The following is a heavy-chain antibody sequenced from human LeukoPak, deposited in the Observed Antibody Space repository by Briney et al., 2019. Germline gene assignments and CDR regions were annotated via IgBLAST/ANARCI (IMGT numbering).Heavy chain of an antibody. V-gene: IGHV3-7*01. CDR2: INEDGSGK. Sequence: GGSLKLSCVSSGFTFSNYWMKWVRQAPGKGLAWVASINEDGSGKFSVGSVKDRITISRDNTRNSLDLQINSLTVEDTAIYYCARDDGDVWGTGTTVTVSS. CDR3: ARDDGDV. CDR1: GFTFSNYW. J-gene: IGHJ6*04.